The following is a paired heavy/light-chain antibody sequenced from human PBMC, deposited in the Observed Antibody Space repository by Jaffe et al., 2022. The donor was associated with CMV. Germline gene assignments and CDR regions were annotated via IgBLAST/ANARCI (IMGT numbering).Light chain of an antibody. CDR2: AAT. V-gene: IGKV1-39*01. J-gene: IGKJ4*01. CDR3: QQSYSTPLT. CDR1: QSISSY. Sequence: DIQMTQSPSSLSASVGDRITITCRASQSISSYLSWYQQKPGEAPKLLIYAATGLHSSVPSRFSGSASGTDFTLTITGLQPEDFATYYCQQSYSTPLTFGGGTKVEIK.
Heavy chain of an antibody. D-gene: IGHD3-3*01. V-gene: IGHV4-39*01. CDR1: GGSVSSSTYS. J-gene: IGHJ6*03. Sequence: QLQLQGSGPGLVKPSETLSLTCTVSGGSVSSSTYSWGWIRQPPGKGLEWIGNIDHSETTYYNPSLNSRLTISVDTSKNQFSLKLTSVTAADTAVYYCARHVTEADFWSRNRRRAFYMDVWGKGTTVTVSS. CDR2: IDHSETT. CDR3: ARHVTEADFWSRNRRRAFYMDV.